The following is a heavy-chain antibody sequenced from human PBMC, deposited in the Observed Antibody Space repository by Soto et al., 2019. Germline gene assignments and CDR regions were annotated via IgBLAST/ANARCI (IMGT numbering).Heavy chain of an antibody. J-gene: IGHJ5*02. V-gene: IGHV1-69*01. CDR3: ARGWDHYDSSGLLTWFDP. Sequence: QVQLVQSGAEVKKPGSSVKVPCKASGGTFSDYGISWVRQAPGQGLEWMGGLIPIFGTSNYAQKFQGRVTITADESTSTAYMELSSLTSEDTAVYYCARGWDHYDSSGLLTWFDPWGQGTLVTVSS. D-gene: IGHD3-22*01. CDR1: GGTFSDYG. CDR2: LIPIFGTS.